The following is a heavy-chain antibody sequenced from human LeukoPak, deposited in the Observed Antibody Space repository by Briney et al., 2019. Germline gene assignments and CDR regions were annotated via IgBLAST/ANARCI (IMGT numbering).Heavy chain of an antibody. V-gene: IGHV3-30*18. CDR1: GFTFSSYG. Sequence: PWKSLRLSCAASGFTFSSYGMHWVRQAPGKGLESVAVISYDGSNKYYADSVKGRFTISRDNFKNTLYLQMNSLRAEDTAVYYCAKDLPPYGDPDYWGQGTLVTVSS. CDR3: AKDLPPYGDPDY. D-gene: IGHD4-17*01. CDR2: ISYDGSNK. J-gene: IGHJ4*02.